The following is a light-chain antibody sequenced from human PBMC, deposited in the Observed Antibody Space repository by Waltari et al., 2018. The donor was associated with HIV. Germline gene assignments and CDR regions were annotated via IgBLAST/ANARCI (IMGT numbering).Light chain of an antibody. V-gene: IGLV3-19*01. J-gene: IGLJ1*01. Sequence: SSELTQDPAVSVALGQTVKITCPGDNLSTYYARWYQQKPGQAPVLVSYGKNKRPPEIPDRFSSSASRNTASLTITGAQAEDEADYYCKTRDRSGNLYVFGTGTTVTVL. CDR2: GKN. CDR1: NLSTYY. CDR3: KTRDRSGNLYV.